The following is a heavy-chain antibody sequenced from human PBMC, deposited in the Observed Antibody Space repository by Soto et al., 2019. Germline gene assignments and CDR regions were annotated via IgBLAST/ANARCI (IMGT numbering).Heavy chain of an antibody. Sequence: SETLSLTCTVSGGSISSYYWSWIRQSPGKGLEWIGQIYYSGSSYYKPSLMSRVTISVDTSKNQFSTKLSSVTAADTAVYYCARSNSWAQFYHYYGMDVWGQGTTVTVSS. CDR1: GGSISSYY. CDR3: ARSNSWAQFYHYYGMDV. V-gene: IGHV4-59*01. D-gene: IGHD6-13*01. CDR2: IYYSGSS. J-gene: IGHJ6*02.